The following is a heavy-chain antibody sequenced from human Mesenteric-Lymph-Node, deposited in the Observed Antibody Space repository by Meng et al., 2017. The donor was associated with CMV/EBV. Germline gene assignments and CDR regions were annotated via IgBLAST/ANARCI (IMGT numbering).Heavy chain of an antibody. CDR2: ISYDGSQE. D-gene: IGHD2-2*01. V-gene: IGHV3-30*03. CDR3: ARDGEGDIVVVPAATDDAFDI. CDR1: GFTFSDHY. J-gene: IGHJ3*02. Sequence: GESLKISCAASGFTFSDHYMDWVRQAPGRGPEWVAVISYDGSQEYYAESVKGRFTISRDNAKNSLYLQMNSLRAEDTAVYYCARDGEGDIVVVPAATDDAFDIWGQGTMVTVSS.